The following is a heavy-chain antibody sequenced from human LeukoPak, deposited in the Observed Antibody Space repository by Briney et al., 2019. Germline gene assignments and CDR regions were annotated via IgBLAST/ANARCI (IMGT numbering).Heavy chain of an antibody. CDR1: GGSFSGYY. D-gene: IGHD2-8*01. CDR3: ARGIRGYCTNGVCYTRWFDP. V-gene: IGHV4-34*01. CDR2: INHSGST. J-gene: IGHJ5*02. Sequence: SETLSLTCAVYGGSFSGYYWSWIRQPPGKGLEWIGEINHSGSTNYNPSLKSRVTISVDTSKNQFSLKLSSVTAADTAVYYCARGIRGYCTNGVCYTRWFDPWGQGTLVTVSS.